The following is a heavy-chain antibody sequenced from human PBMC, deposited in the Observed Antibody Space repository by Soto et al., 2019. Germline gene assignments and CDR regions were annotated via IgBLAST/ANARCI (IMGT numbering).Heavy chain of an antibody. Sequence: EVQLVESGGGLIQPGGSLRLSCAGSGLTVSGNSMSWVRQAPGKGLEWVSIIYSGGSTYYGDSVKGRFTISRDNSKNTVYLQMTSLRAEDTAVYYCARARGSYFAGSYSHTSYDYYYGMDVWGQGTTVTVSS. CDR1: GLTVSGNS. V-gene: IGHV3-53*01. J-gene: IGHJ6*02. D-gene: IGHD1-26*01. CDR2: IYSGGST. CDR3: ARARGSYFAGSYSHTSYDYYYGMDV.